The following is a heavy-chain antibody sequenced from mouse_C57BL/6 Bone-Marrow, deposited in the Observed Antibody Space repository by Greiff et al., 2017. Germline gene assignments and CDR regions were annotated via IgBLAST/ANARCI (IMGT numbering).Heavy chain of an antibody. CDR3: ARLNWDYAMDY. CDR1: GFTFSSYA. D-gene: IGHD4-1*01. J-gene: IGHJ4*01. V-gene: IGHV5-4*01. CDR2: ISDGGSYT. Sequence: EVHLVESGGGLVKPGGSLKLSCAASGFTFSSYAMSWVRQTPEKRLEWVATISDGGSYTYYPDNVKGRFTISRDNAKNKLYLQMSHLKSEDTAMYYCARLNWDYAMDYWGKGTSVTVSS.